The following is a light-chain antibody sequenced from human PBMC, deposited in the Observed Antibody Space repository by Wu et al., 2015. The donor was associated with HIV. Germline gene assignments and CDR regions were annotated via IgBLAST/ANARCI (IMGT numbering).Light chain of an antibody. V-gene: IGKV1-39*01. J-gene: IGKJ2*01. CDR2: AAF. CDR3: QQSYSTPYN. CDR1: QSISNY. Sequence: DIQMTQSPSSLSASIGDRVTITCRASQSISNYLNWYQQKPGKAPYLLIFAAFSLQSGVPSRFSGSRSGTEFTLTISSLQPEDFATYYCQQSYSTPYNFGQGTQLEIK.